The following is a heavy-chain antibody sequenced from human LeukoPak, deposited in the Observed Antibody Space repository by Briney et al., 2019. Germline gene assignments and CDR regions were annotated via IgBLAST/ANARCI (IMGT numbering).Heavy chain of an antibody. V-gene: IGHV4-34*01. J-gene: IGHJ6*04. CDR1: GGSFSGYY. D-gene: IGHD3-10*01. CDR2: INHSGST. CDR3: ARGLGTMLRGVRHYGMDV. Sequence: SETLSLTCAVYGGSFSGYYWSWIRQPPGKGLEWIGEINHSGSTNYNPSLKIRVTISVDTSKNQFSLKLSSVTAADTAVYYCARGLGTMLRGVRHYGMDVWGKGTTVTVSS.